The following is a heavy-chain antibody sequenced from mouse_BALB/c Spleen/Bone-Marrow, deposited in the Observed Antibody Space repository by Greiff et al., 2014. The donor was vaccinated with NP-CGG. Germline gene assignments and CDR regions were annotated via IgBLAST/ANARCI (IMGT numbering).Heavy chain of an antibody. Sequence: DVKLVESGAELVKPGASVKLSCTASGFNIKDTYMHGVKQRPEQGLEWIGRIDPANGNTKYDPKFQGKATITADTSSNTAYPQLSSLTSEDTAVYYCARWEYYAMDYWGQGTSVTVSS. CDR3: ARWEYYAMDY. CDR2: IDPANGNT. J-gene: IGHJ4*01. V-gene: IGHV14-3*02. CDR1: GFNIKDTY. D-gene: IGHD4-1*01.